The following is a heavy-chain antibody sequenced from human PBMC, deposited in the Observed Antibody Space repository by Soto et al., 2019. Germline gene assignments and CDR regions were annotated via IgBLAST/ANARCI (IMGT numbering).Heavy chain of an antibody. D-gene: IGHD2-8*01. CDR1: GYSFTDYH. CDR2: INPKSGGT. Sequence: ASVKVSCKXSGYSFTDYHIHWVRQAPGQGLEWLGRINPKSGGTSTAQKFQGWVTMTTGTSISTASMELTRLTSDDTAIYYCARGDSTDCSNGVCSFFYNHDMDVWGQGTTVTVSS. V-gene: IGHV1-2*04. J-gene: IGHJ6*02. CDR3: ARGDSTDCSNGVCSFFYNHDMDV.